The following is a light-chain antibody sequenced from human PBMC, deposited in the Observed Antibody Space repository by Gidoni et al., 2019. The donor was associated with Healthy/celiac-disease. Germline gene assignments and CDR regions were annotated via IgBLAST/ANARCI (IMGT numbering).Light chain of an antibody. V-gene: IGLV1-40*01. Sequence: QSVLTQPPSVSGAPGQRVTISCTGSSSNIGAGYDVHWYQQLPGTAPKLLIYGNSNRPSGVPDRFSGSKSGTSASLAITGLQAEDEADYYCQSYDSSLSPILVFGGGTKLTVL. CDR3: QSYDSSLSPILV. CDR2: GNS. CDR1: SSNIGAGYD. J-gene: IGLJ3*02.